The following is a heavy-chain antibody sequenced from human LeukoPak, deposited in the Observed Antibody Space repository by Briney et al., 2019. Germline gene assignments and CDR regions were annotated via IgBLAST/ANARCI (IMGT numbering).Heavy chain of an antibody. Sequence: GGSLRLSCAASGFTFSNYWMNWVRQAPGEGLEWVARIKEDGREKCYVDSVKGRFTNSRDNAKNSLLLQMNGLRAEDTAVYYCARDGFGTSGQPWGQGTLVIVSS. V-gene: IGHV3-7*01. CDR3: ARDGFGTSGQP. D-gene: IGHD2-8*01. CDR1: GFTFSNYW. CDR2: IKEDGREK. J-gene: IGHJ5*02.